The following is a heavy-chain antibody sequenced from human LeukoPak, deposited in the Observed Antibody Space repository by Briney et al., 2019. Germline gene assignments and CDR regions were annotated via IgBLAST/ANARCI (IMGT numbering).Heavy chain of an antibody. CDR2: ISWDSDSI. CDR3: AKVRKGVGAFDI. V-gene: IGHV3-9*01. J-gene: IGHJ3*02. D-gene: IGHD3-16*01. CDR1: GFIFDDYA. Sequence: GGSLRLSCAASGFIFDDYAMHWVRQAPGKGLEWVSGISWDSDSIDYADSVKGRFTISRDSSKNTLYLQLDSLRTEDTAVYYCAKVRKGVGAFDIWGQGIMVTVSS.